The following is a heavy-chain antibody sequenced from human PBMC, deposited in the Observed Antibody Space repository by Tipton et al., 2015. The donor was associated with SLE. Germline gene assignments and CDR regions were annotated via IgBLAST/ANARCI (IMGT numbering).Heavy chain of an antibody. D-gene: IGHD6-13*01. V-gene: IGHV4-34*01. CDR3: ARGGGSSSPWGYYYYMDV. J-gene: IGHJ6*03. CDR1: GYSFSGYW. CDR2: INHSGST. Sequence: QLVQSGAEVKKSGESLKISCEGSGYSFSGYWIGWIRQPPGKGLEWIGDINHSGSTNYNPSLMSRATISVDTSKTQLSLKLSSVTAADTAVYYCARGGGSSSPWGYYYYMDVWGKRTTVTVSS.